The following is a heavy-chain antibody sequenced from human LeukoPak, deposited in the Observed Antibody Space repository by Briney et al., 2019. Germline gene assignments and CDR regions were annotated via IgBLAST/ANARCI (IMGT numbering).Heavy chain of an antibody. CDR1: GFTFDDYG. CDR3: ARVLSGRGSLYDYYYYMDV. V-gene: IGHV3-53*01. CDR2: TYSNGRT. Sequence: GSLRLSCAASGFTFDDYGMSWVRQAPGKGLEWVSVTYSNGRTYYADSVKGRFTISRDISKNTLYLQMNSLRAEDTAVYYCARVLSGRGSLYDYYYYMDVWGKGTTVTISS. J-gene: IGHJ6*03. D-gene: IGHD3-10*01.